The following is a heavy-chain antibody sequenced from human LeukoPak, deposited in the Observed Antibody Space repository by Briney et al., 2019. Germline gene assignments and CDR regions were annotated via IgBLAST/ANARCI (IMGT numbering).Heavy chain of an antibody. Sequence: SETLSLTCTVSGGSISSYYRSWIRQPPGKGLEWIGYIYYSGSTNYNPSLKSRVTISVDTSKNQFSLKLSSVTAADTAVYYCARNGYYSADYWGQGTLVTVSS. D-gene: IGHD4-17*01. CDR2: IYYSGST. CDR1: GGSISSYY. CDR3: ARNGYYSADY. J-gene: IGHJ4*02. V-gene: IGHV4-59*01.